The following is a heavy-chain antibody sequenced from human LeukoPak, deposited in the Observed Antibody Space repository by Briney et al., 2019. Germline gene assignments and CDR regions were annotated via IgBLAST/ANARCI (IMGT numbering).Heavy chain of an antibody. CDR2: ISSSSSYI. J-gene: IGHJ6*04. V-gene: IGHV3-21*01. Sequence: GGSLRLSCAASGFTFSSYSMNWVRQAPGKGLEWVSSISSSSSYIYYADSVKGRFTISRDNAKDSLYLQMNSLRAEDTAVYYCARDMYYYDSSGYGVWGKGTTVTVSS. CDR3: ARDMYYYDSSGYGV. CDR1: GFTFSSYS. D-gene: IGHD3-22*01.